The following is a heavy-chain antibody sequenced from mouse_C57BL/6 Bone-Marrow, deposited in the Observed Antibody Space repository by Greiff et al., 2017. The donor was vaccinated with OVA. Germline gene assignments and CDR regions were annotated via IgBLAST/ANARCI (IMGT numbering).Heavy chain of an antibody. D-gene: IGHD1-1*01. CDR3: ARLITTVVAQRAWFAY. J-gene: IGHJ3*01. V-gene: IGHV1-61*01. Sequence: VQLQQPGAELVRPGSSVKLSCKASGYTFTSYWMDWVKQRPGQGLEWIGNIYPSDSETHYNQKFKDKATLTVDKSSSTAYMQLSSLTSEDSAVYYGARLITTVVAQRAWFAYWGQGTLVTVSA. CDR2: IYPSDSET. CDR1: GYTFTSYW.